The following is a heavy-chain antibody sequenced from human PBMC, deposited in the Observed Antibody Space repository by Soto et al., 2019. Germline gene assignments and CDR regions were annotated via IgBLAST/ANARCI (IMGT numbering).Heavy chain of an antibody. V-gene: IGHV4-39*01. Sequence: PSETLSLTCSASGGSIPSSSHFWGWVRQPPGKGLEWIGTIYFTGNTYYTPSLKSRLTMSIDTSKNEFSLRLNSVTAADTAVYYCAGQTFTIAAASYGRSNWFDPWGPGTLVTVSS. CDR2: IYFTGNT. D-gene: IGHD6-25*01. CDR1: GGSIPSSSHF. J-gene: IGHJ5*02. CDR3: AGQTFTIAAASYGRSNWFDP.